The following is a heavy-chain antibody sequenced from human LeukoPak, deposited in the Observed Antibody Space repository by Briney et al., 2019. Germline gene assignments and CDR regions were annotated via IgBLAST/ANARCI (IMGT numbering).Heavy chain of an antibody. CDR3: ARYYYGSGSLDY. Sequence: SVKVSCKASGYTFTTYGFSWVRQAPGQGLEWMGGIIPIFGTANYAQKFQGRVTITADESTSTAYMELSSLRSEDTAVYYCARYYYGSGSLDYWGQGTLVTVSS. J-gene: IGHJ4*02. CDR2: IIPIFGTA. D-gene: IGHD3-10*01. CDR1: GYTFTTYG. V-gene: IGHV1-69*13.